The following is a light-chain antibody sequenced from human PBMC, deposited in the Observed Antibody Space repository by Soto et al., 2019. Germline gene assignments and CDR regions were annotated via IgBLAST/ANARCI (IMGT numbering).Light chain of an antibody. CDR1: SSDVGAYNY. J-gene: IGLJ3*02. Sequence: QSALTQPASVSGSPGQSVTISCSGSSSDVGAYNYVSWYQRHPGKAPKLMIYDVTNRPSAVSNRFSGSKSVNTASLTISGLQAEDEADYFCSSYTSSSAVVFGGGTKLTVL. CDR2: DVT. V-gene: IGLV2-14*01. CDR3: SSYTSSSAVV.